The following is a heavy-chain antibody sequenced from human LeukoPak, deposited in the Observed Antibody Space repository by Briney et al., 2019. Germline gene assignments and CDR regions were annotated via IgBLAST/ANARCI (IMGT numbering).Heavy chain of an antibody. D-gene: IGHD2-2*01. Sequence: HPGGSLRLSCAASGFTFSSYWMSWVRQAPGKGLEWVANIKQDGSEKYYVDSVKGRFTISRDNAKNSLYLQMNSLRAEDTAVYYCAGPMGPTAIFGFDYWGQGILVTVSS. V-gene: IGHV3-7*01. CDR1: GFTFSSYW. CDR3: AGPMGPTAIFGFDY. CDR2: IKQDGSEK. J-gene: IGHJ4*02.